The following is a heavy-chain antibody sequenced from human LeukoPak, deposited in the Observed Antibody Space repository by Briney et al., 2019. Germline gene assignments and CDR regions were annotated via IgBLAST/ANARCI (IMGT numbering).Heavy chain of an antibody. CDR1: GGSISSGSYY. CDR2: IYTSGST. CDR3: ARAASVTAIYFDY. D-gene: IGHD2-21*02. V-gene: IGHV4-61*02. J-gene: IGHJ4*02. Sequence: SETLSLTCTVSGGSISSGSYYWSWIRPPAGKGLEWIGRIYTSGSTNYNPSLKSRVTISVDTSKTQFSLKLSSVTAADTAEYYCARAASVTAIYFDYWAREPWSPSPQ.